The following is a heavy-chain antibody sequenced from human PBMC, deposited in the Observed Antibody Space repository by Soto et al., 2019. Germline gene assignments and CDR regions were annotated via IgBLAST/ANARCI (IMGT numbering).Heavy chain of an antibody. CDR1: SGSMNSDY. V-gene: IGHV4-59*12. D-gene: IGHD6-6*01. J-gene: IGHJ5*02. CDR2: ISYNGIS. Sequence: PSETLSLTCTVSSGSMNSDYWTWIRQSPGKGLEWIGYISYNGISKHNPSLSSRVTISLHRSANQFSLRLNSVTAADTAVYYCARERPDGARLDPWGQGTLVTVSS. CDR3: ARERPDGARLDP.